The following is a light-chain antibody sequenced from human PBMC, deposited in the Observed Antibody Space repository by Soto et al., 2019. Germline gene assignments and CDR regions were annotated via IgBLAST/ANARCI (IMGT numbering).Light chain of an antibody. J-gene: IGLJ2*01. CDR2: GNS. V-gene: IGLV1-40*01. CDR3: QSYDSSLSGYVV. Sequence: QSVLTQPPSVSGAPGQRVTISCTGSRSNIGAGYDVHWYQQLPGTAPKLLIYGNSNRPSGVPDRFSGSKSGTSASLAITGLPAEDEDDYSCQSYDSSLSGYVVFGGGTKVTVL. CDR1: RSNIGAGYD.